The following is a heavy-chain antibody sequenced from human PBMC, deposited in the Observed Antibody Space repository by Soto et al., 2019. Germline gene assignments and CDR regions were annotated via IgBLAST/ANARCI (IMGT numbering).Heavy chain of an antibody. Sequence: EVELVQTRAEVKKPGESLRISCQASGYDFDTYWISWVRQLPGKGLEWMGRINPDESYIKYNPSFEGLVTMSVDKSISTAFLQWSSLKASDTAMYYCARQTVGPDSNWFDPWGQGTLVTVSS. CDR2: INPDESYI. V-gene: IGHV5-10-1*03. J-gene: IGHJ5*02. CDR3: ARQTVGPDSNWFDP. CDR1: GYDFDTYW. D-gene: IGHD2-2*01.